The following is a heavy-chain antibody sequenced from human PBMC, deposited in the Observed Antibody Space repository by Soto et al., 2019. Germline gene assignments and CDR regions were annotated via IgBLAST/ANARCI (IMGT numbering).Heavy chain of an antibody. J-gene: IGHJ3*02. CDR1: GFTFSEYS. Sequence: GGSLRLSCAASGFTFSEYSMNWVRQAPGKGLEWVSSVSSSSRYIYYADSMKGRFIISRDNSKKSVFLQMNSLRAEDTAVYYCARLFCSSTTTCYGFDIWGQGTMVTVSS. V-gene: IGHV3-21*01. CDR3: ARLFCSSTTTCYGFDI. CDR2: VSSSSRYI. D-gene: IGHD2-2*01.